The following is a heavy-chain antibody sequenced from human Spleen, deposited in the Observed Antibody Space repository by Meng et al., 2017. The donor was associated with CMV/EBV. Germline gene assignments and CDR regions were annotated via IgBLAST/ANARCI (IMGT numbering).Heavy chain of an antibody. D-gene: IGHD5-24*01. V-gene: IGHV3-11*04. CDR3: ARDLQAGGWFDY. Sequence: CAASGFTFSDYYMGWIRQAPGKGLEWVSYISSSGSTIYYADSVKGRFTISRDNAKNSLYLQMNSLRVEDTAVYYCARDLQAGGWFDYWGQGTLVTVSS. J-gene: IGHJ4*02. CDR2: ISSSGSTI. CDR1: GFTFSDYY.